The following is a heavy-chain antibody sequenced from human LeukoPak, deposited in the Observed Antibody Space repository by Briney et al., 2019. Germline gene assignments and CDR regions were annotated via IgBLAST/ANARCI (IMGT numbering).Heavy chain of an antibody. V-gene: IGHV3-23*01. D-gene: IGHD5-12*01. CDR3: AESPTADSGYVGDY. CDR1: GFTFSSYA. Sequence: PGGSLRLSCAASGFTFSSYAMSWVRQAPGKGLEWVSAISASGGSTYNADSVKGRFTISRDNSKNTLYLQMNSLRAEDTAVYYCAESPTADSGYVGDYWGQGTLVTVSS. J-gene: IGHJ4*02. CDR2: ISASGGST.